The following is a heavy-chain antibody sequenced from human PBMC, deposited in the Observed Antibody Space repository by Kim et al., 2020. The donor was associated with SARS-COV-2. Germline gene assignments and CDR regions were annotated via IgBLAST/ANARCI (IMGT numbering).Heavy chain of an antibody. CDR1: GGSISSYY. J-gene: IGHJ6*02. CDR3: ARDLGYNWNYYYYYGMDV. CDR2: IYYRGST. Sequence: SETLSLTCTVSGGSISSYYWSWIRQPPGKGLEWIGYIYYRGSTNYNPSLKSRVTISVDTPKNQFSLKLSSVTAADTAVYYCARDLGYNWNYYYYYGMDVWGQGTTVTVSS. V-gene: IGHV4-59*01. D-gene: IGHD1-20*01.